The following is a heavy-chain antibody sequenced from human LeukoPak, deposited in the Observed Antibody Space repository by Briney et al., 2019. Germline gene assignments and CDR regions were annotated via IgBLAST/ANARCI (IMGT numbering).Heavy chain of an antibody. Sequence: GGSLRLSCAASGFTFSSYGMHWVRQAPGKGLEWVAVIWYDGSNKYYADSVKGRFTISRDNSKNTPYLQMNSLRAEDTAVYYCARDRGELLADYWGQGTLVTVSS. V-gene: IGHV3-33*01. CDR2: IWYDGSNK. CDR3: ARDRGELLADY. J-gene: IGHJ4*02. CDR1: GFTFSSYG. D-gene: IGHD1-26*01.